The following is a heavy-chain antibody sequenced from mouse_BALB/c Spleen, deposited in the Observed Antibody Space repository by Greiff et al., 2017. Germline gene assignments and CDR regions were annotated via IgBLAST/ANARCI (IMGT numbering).Heavy chain of an antibody. J-gene: IGHJ2*01. V-gene: IGHV5-12-1*01. D-gene: IGHD3-3*01. CDR2: ISSGGGST. Sequence: EVQGVESGGGLVKPGGSLKLSCAASGFAFSSYDMSWVRQTPEKRLEWVAYISSGGGSTYYPDTVKGRFTISRDNAKNTLYLQMSSLKSEDTAMYYCARRAYYFDYWGQGTTLTVSS. CDR1: GFAFSSYD. CDR3: ARRAYYFDY.